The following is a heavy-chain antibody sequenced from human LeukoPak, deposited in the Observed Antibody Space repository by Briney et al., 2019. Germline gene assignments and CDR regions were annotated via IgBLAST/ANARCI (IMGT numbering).Heavy chain of an antibody. V-gene: IGHV4-59*01. CDR2: IYYSGST. CDR1: GGSISTYY. CDR3: ARDSDWNDGFDY. J-gene: IGHJ4*02. Sequence: SETLSLPCAVSGGSISTYYWSWIRQPPGKGLEWIGYIYYSGSTNYNPSLKGRVTISVDTSKNQFSLKLSSVTAADTAVYYCARDSDWNDGFDYWGQGTLVTVSS. D-gene: IGHD1-1*01.